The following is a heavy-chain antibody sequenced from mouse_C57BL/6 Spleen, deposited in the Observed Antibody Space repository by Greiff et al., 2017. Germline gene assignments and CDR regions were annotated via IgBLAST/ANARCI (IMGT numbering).Heavy chain of an antibody. V-gene: IGHV1-52*01. CDR3: ARSGGEGYAMDY. Sequence: QVQLKESGAELVRPGSSVKLSCKASGYTFTSYWMHWVKQRPIQGLEWIGNIDPSDSETHYNQKFKDKATLTVDKSSSTAYMQLSSLTSEDSAVYYCARSGGEGYAMDYWGQGTSVTVSS. J-gene: IGHJ4*01. CDR2: IDPSDSET. D-gene: IGHD3-1*01. CDR1: GYTFTSYW.